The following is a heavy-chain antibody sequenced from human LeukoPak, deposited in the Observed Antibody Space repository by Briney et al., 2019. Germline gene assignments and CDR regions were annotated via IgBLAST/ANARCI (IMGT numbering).Heavy chain of an antibody. CDR2: MNPNSGNT. CDR3: ARTEYHYYYMDV. CDR1: GYTFTSYD. Sequence: ASVKVSCKASGYTFTSYDINWVRQATGQGLEWMGWMNPNSGNTGYAQKFQGRVTITRNTSISTVYMDLSSLRFEDTAVYFCARTEYHYYYMDVWGKGTTVTVSS. J-gene: IGHJ6*03. V-gene: IGHV1-8*03.